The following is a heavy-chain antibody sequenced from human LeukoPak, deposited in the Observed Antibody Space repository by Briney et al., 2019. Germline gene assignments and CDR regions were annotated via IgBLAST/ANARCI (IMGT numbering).Heavy chain of an antibody. CDR3: ARDVGYYSY. D-gene: IGHD3-22*01. J-gene: IGHJ4*02. CDR1: GFSSSSYT. Sequence: GGSLRLSCAASGFSSSSYTMNWVRQAPGKGLEWVSSISSSTSLIYYADSVRGRFTISRDNAKNSLYLQMNSLRDEDTAVYYCARDVGYYSYWGQGTLVTVSS. CDR2: ISSSTSLI. V-gene: IGHV3-21*01.